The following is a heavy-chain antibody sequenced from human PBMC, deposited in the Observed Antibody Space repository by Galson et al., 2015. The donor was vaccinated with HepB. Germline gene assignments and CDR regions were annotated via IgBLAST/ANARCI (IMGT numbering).Heavy chain of an antibody. CDR1: GYTFTSYD. CDR3: ARGGGTMVRGVIHLGYYYMDV. CDR2: MNPNSGNT. D-gene: IGHD3-10*01. Sequence: SVKVSCKASGYTFTSYDINWVRQATGQGLEWMGWMNPNSGNTGYAQKFQGRVTMTRNTSISTAYMELSSLRSEDTAVYYCARGGGTMVRGVIHLGYYYMDVWGTGTPVTVSS. V-gene: IGHV1-8*01. J-gene: IGHJ6*03.